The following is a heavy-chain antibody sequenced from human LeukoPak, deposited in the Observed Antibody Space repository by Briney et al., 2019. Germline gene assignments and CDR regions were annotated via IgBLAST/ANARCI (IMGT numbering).Heavy chain of an antibody. CDR2: IYYSGST. CDR3: ARERFFLDP. V-gene: IGHV4-59*01. J-gene: IGHJ5*02. D-gene: IGHD3-3*01. Sequence: KPSETLSLTCTVSGGSISSYYWSWIRQPPGKGLEWIGYIYYSGSTNYNPSLKSRVTISVDTSKNQFSLKLSSVTAADTAVYHCARERFFLDPWGQGTLVTVSS. CDR1: GGSISSYY.